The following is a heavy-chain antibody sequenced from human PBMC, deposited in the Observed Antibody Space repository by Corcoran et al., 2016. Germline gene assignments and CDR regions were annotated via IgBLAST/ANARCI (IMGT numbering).Heavy chain of an antibody. CDR2: IIPIFGTA. J-gene: IGHJ6*02. CDR1: GGTFSSYA. D-gene: IGHD3-10*01. CDR3: VRLPGARCGLDV. Sequence: QVQLVQSGAEVKKPGSSVKVSCKASGGTFSSYAISWVRQAPGQGLEWMGGIIPIFGTANYAQQVQGRVTTTADESTSTAYMELSSLRYEDTAVYYCVRLPGARCGLDVWGQGTTVTVSS. V-gene: IGHV1-69*01.